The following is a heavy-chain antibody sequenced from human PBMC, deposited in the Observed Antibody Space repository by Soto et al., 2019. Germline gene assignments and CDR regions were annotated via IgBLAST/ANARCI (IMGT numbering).Heavy chain of an antibody. CDR3: ARPRRGGGALDI. CDR1: GYTFTGYY. J-gene: IGHJ3*02. V-gene: IGHV1-2*02. Sequence: ASVKVSCKASGYTFTGYYMHWVRQAPGQGLEWMGWINPNSGGTNYAQKFQGRVTMTRDTSISTAYMELSRLRSDDTAVYYCARPRRGGGALDIWVQGTMVTVSS. CDR2: INPNSGGT. D-gene: IGHD3-16*01.